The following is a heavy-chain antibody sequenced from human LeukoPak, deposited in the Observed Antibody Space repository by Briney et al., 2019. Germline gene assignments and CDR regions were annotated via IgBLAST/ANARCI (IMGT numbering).Heavy chain of an antibody. CDR1: GGTFSSYA. J-gene: IGHJ4*02. Sequence: SVKVSCKASGGTFSSYAISWVRQAPGQGLEWMGGIIPIFGTANYAQKFQGRVTITADESTSTAYMELSSLRSEDTAVYYCASITMVRGVIMHHFDYWGQGTLVTVSS. CDR3: ASITMVRGVIMHHFDY. V-gene: IGHV1-69*13. D-gene: IGHD3-10*01. CDR2: IIPIFGTA.